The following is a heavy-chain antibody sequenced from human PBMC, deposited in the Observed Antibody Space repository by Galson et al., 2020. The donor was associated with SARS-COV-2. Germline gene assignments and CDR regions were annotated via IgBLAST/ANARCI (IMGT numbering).Heavy chain of an antibody. D-gene: IGHD6-13*01. J-gene: IGHJ3*02. V-gene: IGHV2-70*01. CDR3: ARSNVAGSRNAFDI. CDR1: GFSASTSGMC. Sequence: SGPTLVKPTQTLRLTCAFSGFSASTSGMCVSWIRQPPGKALEWLALIDWDDDKYYSTSLKTRLAISKDTSKNQVVLTMTNMGPEDTATYYGARSNVAGSRNAFDIWGQGTMVTDPS. CDR2: IDWDDDK.